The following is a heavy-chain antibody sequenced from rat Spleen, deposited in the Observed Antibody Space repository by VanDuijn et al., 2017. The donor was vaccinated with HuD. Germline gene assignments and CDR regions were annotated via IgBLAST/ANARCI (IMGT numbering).Heavy chain of an antibody. V-gene: IGHV5-29*01. CDR3: VRHGYTRYYFDY. Sequence: EVQMVESGGGLVQPGRSLKLSCAASGFTFSDYGMAWVRQAPTKGLEWVATISTSGSRTYYPDSVKGRFTISRDNAKSTLYLQMDSLRSEDTATYYCVRHGYTRYYFDYWGQGVMVTVSS. CDR2: ISTSGSRT. J-gene: IGHJ2*01. CDR1: GFTFSDYG. D-gene: IGHD1-9*01.